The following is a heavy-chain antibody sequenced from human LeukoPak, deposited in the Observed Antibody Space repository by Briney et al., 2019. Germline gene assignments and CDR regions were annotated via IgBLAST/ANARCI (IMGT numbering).Heavy chain of an antibody. CDR3: AKLSYSSSWYDY. Sequence: MPSETLSLTCAVYGGSFSGYYWSWIRQPPGKGLEWIGYIYYSGSTNYNPSLKSRVTISVDTSKNQFSLKLSSVTAADTAVYYCAKLSYSSSWYDYWGQGTLVTVSS. J-gene: IGHJ4*02. CDR1: GGSFSGYY. V-gene: IGHV4-59*08. D-gene: IGHD6-13*01. CDR2: IYYSGST.